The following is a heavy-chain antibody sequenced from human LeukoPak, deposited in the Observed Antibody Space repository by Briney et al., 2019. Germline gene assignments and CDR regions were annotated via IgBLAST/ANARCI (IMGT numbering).Heavy chain of an antibody. CDR3: ARDSSGSSSWYGVWFDP. D-gene: IGHD6-13*01. CDR1: GGSISSYY. J-gene: IGHJ5*02. Sequence: SETLSLTCTVSGGSISSYYWSWIRQPAGKGLEWIGRIYTSGSTNYNPSLKSRVTMSVDTSKNQFSLKLSSVTAADTAVYYCARDSSGSSSWYGVWFDPWGQGTPVTVSS. CDR2: IYTSGST. V-gene: IGHV4-4*07.